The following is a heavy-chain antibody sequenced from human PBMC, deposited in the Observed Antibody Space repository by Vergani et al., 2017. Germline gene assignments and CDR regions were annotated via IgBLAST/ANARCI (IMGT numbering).Heavy chain of an antibody. V-gene: IGHV4-34*01. D-gene: IGHD3-10*01. Sequence: QVQLQQWGAGLLKPSETLSLTCAVYGGSFSGYYWSWIRQPPGKGLEWIGEINHSGSTNYNPSLKSRVTISVDTSKTQFSLKLSSVTAADTAVYYCARAPRFGELGFDYWGQGTLVTVSS. CDR1: GGSFSGYY. CDR2: INHSGST. CDR3: ARAPRFGELGFDY. J-gene: IGHJ4*02.